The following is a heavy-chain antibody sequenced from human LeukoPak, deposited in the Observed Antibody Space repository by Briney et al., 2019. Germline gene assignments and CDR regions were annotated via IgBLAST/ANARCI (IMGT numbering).Heavy chain of an antibody. J-gene: IGHJ4*02. V-gene: IGHV3-23*01. Sequence: PGGSLRLSCAASGFTFSSYGMNWVRQAPGKGLEWVSGISGSGGTTYYADSVKGRFTISRDNSKNSLFLQVSGLRAEDTAVYYCAKTNGYYSDWGQGTLVTVSS. CDR1: GFTFSSYG. D-gene: IGHD3-22*01. CDR3: AKTNGYYSD. CDR2: ISGSGGTT.